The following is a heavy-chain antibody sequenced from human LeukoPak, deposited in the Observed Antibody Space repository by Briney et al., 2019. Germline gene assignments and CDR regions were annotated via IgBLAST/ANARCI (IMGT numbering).Heavy chain of an antibody. V-gene: IGHV1-8*01. Sequence: ASVKVSCKASGYTFTSYDINWVRQATGQGLEWTGWMNPNSGNTGYAQKFQGRVTMTRNTSISTAYMELSSLRSEDTAVYYCARGIAAAGTGSYFDYWGQGTLVTVSS. CDR3: ARGIAAAGTGSYFDY. D-gene: IGHD6-13*01. CDR1: GYTFTSYD. J-gene: IGHJ4*02. CDR2: MNPNSGNT.